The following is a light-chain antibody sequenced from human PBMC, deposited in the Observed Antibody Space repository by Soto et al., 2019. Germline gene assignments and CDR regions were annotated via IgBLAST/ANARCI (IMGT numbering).Light chain of an antibody. J-gene: IGKJ2*02. CDR1: QSVSSSY. CDR2: GAS. CDR3: QQYGSSPWT. Sequence: EIVLTQSPGTLSFSPGERATLSSRASQSVSSSYLAWYQQKPGQAPRLLIYGASSRATGIPDRFSGSGSGTDFTLTISRLEPEDFAVYYCQQYGSSPWTFGQGTKLEIK. V-gene: IGKV3-20*01.